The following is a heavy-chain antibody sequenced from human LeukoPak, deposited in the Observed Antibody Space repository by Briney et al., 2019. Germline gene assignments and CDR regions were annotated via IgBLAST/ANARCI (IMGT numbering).Heavy chain of an antibody. D-gene: IGHD2-2*01. V-gene: IGHV4-30-2*01. CDR3: ARYCSSTSCSYYYYYYMDV. CDR2: IYHSGST. J-gene: IGHJ6*03. Sequence: SQTLSLTCTVSGGSISSGGYYWSWIRQPPGKGLEWIGYIYHSGSTYYNPSLKSRVTISVDRSKNQFSLKLSSVTAADTAVYYCARYCSSTSCSYYYYYYMDVWGKGTTVTVSS. CDR1: GGSISSGGYY.